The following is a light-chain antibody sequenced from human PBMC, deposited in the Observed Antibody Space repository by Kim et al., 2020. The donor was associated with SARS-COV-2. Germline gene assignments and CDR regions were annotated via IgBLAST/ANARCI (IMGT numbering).Light chain of an antibody. CDR2: STS. V-gene: IGLV7-43*01. CDR1: TGAVTSGYY. J-gene: IGLJ3*02. CDR3: LLYYGGAQLV. Sequence: GGTVTLTCASSTGAVTSGYYPNWFQQKPGQAPRALSYSTSNKHSWTPARFSGSLLGGKAALTLSGVQPEDEAEYYCLLYYGGAQLVFGGGTQLTVL.